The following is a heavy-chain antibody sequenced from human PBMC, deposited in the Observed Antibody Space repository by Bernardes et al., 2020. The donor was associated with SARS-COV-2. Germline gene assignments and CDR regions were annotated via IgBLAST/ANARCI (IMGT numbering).Heavy chain of an antibody. J-gene: IGHJ4*02. Sequence: GESLKISCKGSGYKFTNDWINWVRQMPGKGLEWMGRIDPSDSYINYSPSFQGHVTISADKCISTAYLQWSSLKASDTAMYYCARQSNTKDFPDSWGQGTLVTVSS. V-gene: IGHV5-10-1*01. CDR3: ARQSNTKDFPDS. CDR2: IDPSDSYI. CDR1: GYKFTNDW.